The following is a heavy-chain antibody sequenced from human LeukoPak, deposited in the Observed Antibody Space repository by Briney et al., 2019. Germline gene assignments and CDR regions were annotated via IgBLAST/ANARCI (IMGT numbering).Heavy chain of an antibody. J-gene: IGHJ5*02. V-gene: IGHV3-23*01. CDR2: ISGSGGST. D-gene: IGHD3-10*01. CDR3: AKTLVPYGSGSSLRFDP. Sequence: GGSLRLSCAASGFTFSSYAMSWVRQAPGKGLEWVSAISGSGGSTYYADSVKGRSTIPRDNSKNTLYLQMNSLRAEDTAVYYCAKTLVPYGSGSSLRFDPWGQGTLVTVSS. CDR1: GFTFSSYA.